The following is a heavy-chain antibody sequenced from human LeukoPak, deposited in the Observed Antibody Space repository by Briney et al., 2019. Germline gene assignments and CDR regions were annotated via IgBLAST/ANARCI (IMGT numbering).Heavy chain of an antibody. D-gene: IGHD3-9*01. Sequence: GGSLRLSCAASGFTFSSYSMNWVRQAPGKGLEWVSYISSSSSTIYYADSVKGRFTISRDNAKNSLYLQMNSLRAEDTAVYYCARVLRYFDWLSPHDYWGQGTLVTVSS. CDR1: GFTFSSYS. J-gene: IGHJ4*02. CDR2: ISSSSSTI. V-gene: IGHV3-48*01. CDR3: ARVLRYFDWLSPHDY.